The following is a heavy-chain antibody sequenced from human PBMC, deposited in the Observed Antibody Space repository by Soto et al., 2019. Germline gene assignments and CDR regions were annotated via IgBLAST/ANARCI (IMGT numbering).Heavy chain of an antibody. V-gene: IGHV6-1*01. CDR2: TYYRSKWYN. CDR3: AREGHQQLGSNYYYCYGMEV. Sequence: SQTLSLTCAISGDSVSSNSAAWNWIRQSPSRGLEWLGRTYYRSKWYNDYAVSVKSRITINPDTSKNQFSLQLNSVTPEDTAVYYCAREGHQQLGSNYYYCYGMEVWSQGTTVIVSS. J-gene: IGHJ6*02. CDR1: GDSVSSNSAA. D-gene: IGHD6-13*01.